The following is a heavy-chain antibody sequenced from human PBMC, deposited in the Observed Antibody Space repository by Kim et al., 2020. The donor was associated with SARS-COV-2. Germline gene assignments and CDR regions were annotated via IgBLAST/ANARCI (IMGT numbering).Heavy chain of an antibody. Sequence: TDTPPLKSRITISVDTSKNQFSLKLSSVTAADTAVYYCARDPGIGMDVWGQGTTVTVSS. V-gene: IGHV4-59*01. CDR3: ARDPGIGMDV. D-gene: IGHD6-13*01. J-gene: IGHJ6*02.